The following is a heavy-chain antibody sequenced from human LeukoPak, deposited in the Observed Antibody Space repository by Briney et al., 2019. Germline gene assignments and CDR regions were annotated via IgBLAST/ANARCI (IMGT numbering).Heavy chain of an antibody. J-gene: IGHJ6*02. CDR1: GFTFSSYG. CDR2: ISYDGSNK. Sequence: PGGSLRLSCAASGFTFSSYGMHWVRQAPGKGLEWVAVISYDGSNKYYADSVKGRFTISRDHAKNSLYLQMSSLRAEDTAVYYCAREAQYCSSTSCYDSSYYYAMDVWGQGTTVTVSS. D-gene: IGHD2-2*01. CDR3: AREAQYCSSTSCYDSSYYYAMDV. V-gene: IGHV3-30*03.